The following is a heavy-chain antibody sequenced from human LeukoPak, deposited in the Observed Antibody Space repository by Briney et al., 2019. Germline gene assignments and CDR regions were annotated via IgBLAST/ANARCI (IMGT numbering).Heavy chain of an antibody. CDR2: ISYSGST. J-gene: IGHJ5*02. CDR3: AREGTAGTNLNWFDP. V-gene: IGHV4-59*01. D-gene: IGHD1-1*01. CDR1: GGSISGYY. Sequence: SETLSLTCSVSGGSISGYYWSWIRQPPGKGLEWIGYISYSGSTNFNPSLKSRVTISVDTSKNQFSLKLSSVTAADTAVYYCAREGTAGTNLNWFDPWGQGTLVTVSS.